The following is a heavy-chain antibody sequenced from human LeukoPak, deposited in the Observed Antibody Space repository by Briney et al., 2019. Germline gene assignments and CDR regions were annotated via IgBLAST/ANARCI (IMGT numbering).Heavy chain of an antibody. CDR1: GCIFSRYT. Sequence: GSSVKVCCKASGCIFSRYTISWVRQAAGQALEWMGGIVPILGIANYLQKVQGRVTITADKSASTAYMELSSLRSEDTAVYYCASAGGDFWSGYYDYWGQGTLVTVSS. CDR2: IVPILGIA. CDR3: ASAGGDFWSGYYDY. V-gene: IGHV1-69*02. D-gene: IGHD3-3*01. J-gene: IGHJ4*02.